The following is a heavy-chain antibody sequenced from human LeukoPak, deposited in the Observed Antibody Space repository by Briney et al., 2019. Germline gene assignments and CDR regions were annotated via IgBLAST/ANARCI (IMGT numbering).Heavy chain of an antibody. V-gene: IGHV1-2*02. D-gene: IGHD4-23*01. J-gene: IGHJ2*01. CDR1: GYTFTGYY. Sequence: ASVKVSCTASGYTFTGYYMHWVRQAPGQGLEWMGWINPNSGGTNYAQKFQGRVTMTRDTSITTAYMDLSRLSSDDTAVYYCARHPGKVTNDWYFDLWGRGTLVTVSS. CDR2: INPNSGGT. CDR3: ARHPGKVTNDWYFDL.